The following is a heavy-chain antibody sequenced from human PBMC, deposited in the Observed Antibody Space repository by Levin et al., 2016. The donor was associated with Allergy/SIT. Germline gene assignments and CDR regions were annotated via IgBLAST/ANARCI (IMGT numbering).Heavy chain of an antibody. CDR1: GFTFSSYA. CDR2: ISGSGGST. V-gene: IGHV3-23*01. J-gene: IGHJ6*02. CDR3: AKTRKEIFCRGGSCYSEGYYYGMDV. Sequence: GESLKISCAASGFTFSSYAMSWVRQAPGKGLEWVSAISGSGGSTYYADSVKGRFTISRDNSKNTLYLQMNSLRVEDTAVYYCAKTRKEIFCRGGSCYSEGYYYGMDVWGQGTTVTVSS. D-gene: IGHD2-15*01.